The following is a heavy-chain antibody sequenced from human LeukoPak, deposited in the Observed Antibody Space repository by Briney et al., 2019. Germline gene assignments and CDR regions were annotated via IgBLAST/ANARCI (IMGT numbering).Heavy chain of an antibody. Sequence: ASVKVSCKASGGTFSTYTISWVRQAPGQGLEWMGWISAYNGNTNYAQKFQGRVTMTRDTSTSTVYMELSSLRSEDTAVYYCARDRQGYYGSGSSDMFDYWGQGTLVTVSS. J-gene: IGHJ4*02. CDR2: ISAYNGNT. D-gene: IGHD3-10*01. CDR1: GGTFSTYT. CDR3: ARDRQGYYGSGSSDMFDY. V-gene: IGHV1-18*01.